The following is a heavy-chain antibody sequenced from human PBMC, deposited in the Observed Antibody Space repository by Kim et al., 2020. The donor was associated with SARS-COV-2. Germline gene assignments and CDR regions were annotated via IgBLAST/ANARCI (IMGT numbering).Heavy chain of an antibody. Sequence: GGSLRLSCAASGFTFSSFWMTWVRQAPGKGLEWVANINEDGSQQYYIDSAKGRFIISSDNAKNSVYLQVNSLRAEDTAVYYCARPRYSSWGQGILVTVSS. CDR1: GFTFSSFW. CDR2: INEDGSQQ. J-gene: IGHJ4*02. CDR3: ARPRYSS. V-gene: IGHV3-7*01. D-gene: IGHD2-15*01.